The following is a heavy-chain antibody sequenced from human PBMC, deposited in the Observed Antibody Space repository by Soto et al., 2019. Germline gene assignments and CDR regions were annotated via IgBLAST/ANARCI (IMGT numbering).Heavy chain of an antibody. D-gene: IGHD2-15*01. CDR2: INDSGST. CDR1: GRSRNDVG. V-gene: IGHV4-59*01. CDR3: ARGNWWELFH. J-gene: IGHJ4*02. Sequence: SQILSLSCTVSGRSRNDVGWNWIRQPTGKGLEWIGYINDSGSTKYNPSLTRRVAISIDTSKSQVSLKLTPVTAADTAVYFCARGNWWELFHGGPGILVTVSS.